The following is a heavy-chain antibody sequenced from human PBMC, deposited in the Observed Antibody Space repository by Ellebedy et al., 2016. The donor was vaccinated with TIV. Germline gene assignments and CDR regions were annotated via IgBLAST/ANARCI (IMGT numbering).Heavy chain of an antibody. D-gene: IGHD1-26*01. CDR2: ISGIGAKT. J-gene: IGHJ4*02. V-gene: IGHV3-23*01. CDR3: ARDARIFFDGADSHGALEN. CDR1: GFTFRSFS. Sequence: PGGSLRLSCAASGFTFRSFSLSWVRQAPGKGLEWVAAISGIGAKTYYRASVKGRFTISRDDSGSTLYLQMDRLRAEDTAVYYCARDARIFFDGADSHGALENWGQGTLVTVSS.